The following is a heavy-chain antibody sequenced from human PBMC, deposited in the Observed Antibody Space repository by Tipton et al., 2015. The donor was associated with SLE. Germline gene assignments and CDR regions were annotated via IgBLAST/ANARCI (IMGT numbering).Heavy chain of an antibody. J-gene: IGHJ3*02. CDR2: IYYSGST. Sequence: TLSLTCTVSGGSISSYYWSWIRQPPGKGLEWIGYIYYSGSTYYNPSLKSRVTISVDTSKNQFSLKLSSVTAADTAVYYCARDMAYDSSGSYSGDAFDIWGQGTMVTVSS. CDR1: GGSISSYY. V-gene: IGHV4-59*12. CDR3: ARDMAYDSSGSYSGDAFDI. D-gene: IGHD3-22*01.